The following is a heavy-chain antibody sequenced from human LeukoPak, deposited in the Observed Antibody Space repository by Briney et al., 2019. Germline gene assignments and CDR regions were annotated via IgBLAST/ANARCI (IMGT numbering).Heavy chain of an antibody. CDR2: VYGGDTT. Sequence: PGGSLRLSCAASGFTVSSNYMSWVRQAPGKGLEWVSVVYGGDTTYYADSVKGRFTVSRDNSKNTLYLQMNSLRVEDTAVYYCAKVVTGGTYWGPFDYWGQGTLVTVSS. CDR1: GFTVSSNY. V-gene: IGHV3-66*01. D-gene: IGHD1-26*01. CDR3: AKVVTGGTYWGPFDY. J-gene: IGHJ4*02.